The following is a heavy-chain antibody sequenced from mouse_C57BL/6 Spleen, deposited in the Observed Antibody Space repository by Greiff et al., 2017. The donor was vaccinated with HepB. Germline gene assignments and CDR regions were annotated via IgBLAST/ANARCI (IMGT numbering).Heavy chain of an antibody. Sequence: EVKLVESGGGLVKPGGSLKLSCAASGFTFSSYAMSWVRQTPEKRLEWVATISDGGSYTYYPDNVKGRFTISRDNAKNNLYLQMSHLKSEDTAMYYCAREEEGFAYWGQGTLVTVSA. J-gene: IGHJ3*01. CDR3: AREEEGFAY. CDR2: ISDGGSYT. CDR1: GFTFSSYA. V-gene: IGHV5-4*01.